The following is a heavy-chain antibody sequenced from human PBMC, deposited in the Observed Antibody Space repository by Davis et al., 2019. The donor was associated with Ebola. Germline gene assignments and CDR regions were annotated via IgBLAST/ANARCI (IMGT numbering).Heavy chain of an antibody. J-gene: IGHJ5*02. D-gene: IGHD3-10*01. V-gene: IGHV3-9*01. Sequence: PGGSLRLSCAASGFTFDDYAMHWVRQAPGKGLEWVSGISWNSGSIGYADSVKGRFTISRDNAKNSLYLQMNSLRAEDTALYYCAKDISPIIRGTYSWFDPWGQGTLVTVSS. CDR3: AKDISPIIRGTYSWFDP. CDR2: ISWNSGSI. CDR1: GFTFDDYA.